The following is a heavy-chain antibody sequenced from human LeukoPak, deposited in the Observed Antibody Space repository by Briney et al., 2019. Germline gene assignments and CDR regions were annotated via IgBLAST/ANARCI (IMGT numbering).Heavy chain of an antibody. CDR1: GGSFSGYY. V-gene: IGHV4-34*01. CDR2: INHSGST. CDR3: ARGLHDFWSSNSRFDY. Sequence: PSETLSLTCAVYGGSFSGYYWSWIRQPPGKGLEWIGEINHSGSTNYNPSLKSRVTISVDTSKNQFSLKLSSVTAADTAVYYCARGLHDFWSSNSRFDYWGQGTLVTVSS. J-gene: IGHJ4*02. D-gene: IGHD3-3*01.